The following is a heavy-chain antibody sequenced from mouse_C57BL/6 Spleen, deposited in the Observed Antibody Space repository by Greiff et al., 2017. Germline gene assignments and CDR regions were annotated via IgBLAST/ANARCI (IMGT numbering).Heavy chain of an antibody. CDR2: IYHGSGST. J-gene: IGHJ4*01. Sequence: QVQLMQPGAELVKPGASVKMSCKASGFTFTSYWITWVQQRPGQGLEWVGDIYHGSGSTNYNEKVKSKVTLAVDTTSSSAYMQLSSLTSEDSAVYYCARRDYAMDYWGQGTSVTVSS. CDR1: GFTFTSYW. CDR3: ARRDYAMDY. V-gene: IGHV1-55*01.